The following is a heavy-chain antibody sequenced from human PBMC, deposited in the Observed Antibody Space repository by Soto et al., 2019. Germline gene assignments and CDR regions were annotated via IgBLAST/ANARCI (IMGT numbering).Heavy chain of an antibody. CDR3: ATISAAATS. J-gene: IGHJ4*02. CDR1: GGSISSGGYS. V-gene: IGHV4-30-2*02. Sequence: SETLSLTCAVSGGSISSGGYSWSWIRQPPGKGLEWIGYIYYSGSTYYNPSLKSRVTISVDRSKNQFSLKLSSVTAADSAVYYCATISAAATSWGQGTLVTVS. CDR2: IYYSGST. D-gene: IGHD6-13*01.